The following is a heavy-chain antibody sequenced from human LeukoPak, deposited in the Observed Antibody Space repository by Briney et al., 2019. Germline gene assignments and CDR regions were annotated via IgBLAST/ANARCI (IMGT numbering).Heavy chain of an antibody. V-gene: IGHV3-21*01. D-gene: IGHD5-12*01. CDR1: GFTFSSYS. CDR3: ARGRSGSPLDY. Sequence: PGGSLRLSCAASGFTFSSYSMNWVRQAPGKGLEWVSSISGSSSYIYYADSVKGRFTISRDNAKNSLYLQMNSLRAEDTAVYYCARGRSGSPLDYWGQGTLVTVSS. J-gene: IGHJ4*02. CDR2: ISGSSSYI.